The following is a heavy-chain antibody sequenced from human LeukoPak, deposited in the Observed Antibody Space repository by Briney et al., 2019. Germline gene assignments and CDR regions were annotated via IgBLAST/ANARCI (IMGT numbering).Heavy chain of an antibody. CDR3: AKDEGYCSGGSCYPTRFDY. V-gene: IGHV3-23*01. D-gene: IGHD2-15*01. CDR1: GFTFSSYA. Sequence: GGSLRLSCAASGFTFSSYAMNWVRQAPGKGLEWVSAISGSGGGTYYADSVKGRFAISRDNSKNTLLLQMNSLRAEDTAVYYCAKDEGYCSGGSCYPTRFDYWGQGTLVTVSS. J-gene: IGHJ4*02. CDR2: ISGSGGGT.